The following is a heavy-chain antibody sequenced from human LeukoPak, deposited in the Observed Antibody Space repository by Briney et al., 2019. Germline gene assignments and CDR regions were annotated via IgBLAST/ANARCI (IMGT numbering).Heavy chain of an antibody. CDR1: GDSIFSGTYH. V-gene: IGHV4-61*02. Sequence: PSETLSLTCTVSGDSIFSGTYHWSWVRQPAGKGLEWIGRIFTTGTTNYNPALKSRVTISVDTSKNQFSLKLSSVTAADTAVYYCARRVVAAFRIFDYWGQGTLVTVSS. CDR2: IFTTGTT. CDR3: ARRVVAAFRIFDY. J-gene: IGHJ4*02. D-gene: IGHD2-15*01.